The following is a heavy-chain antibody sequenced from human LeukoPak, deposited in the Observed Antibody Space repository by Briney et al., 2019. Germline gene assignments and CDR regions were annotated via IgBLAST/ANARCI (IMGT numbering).Heavy chain of an antibody. CDR2: IYYTGSI. D-gene: IGHD2-21*02. J-gene: IGHJ5*02. Sequence: SETPSLTPIVSGGSPCRSYRRWMPPPRGRGFEWIAYIYYTGSINYKRSRRSRVTISLDTSKNQVSLKLTSVTAADTAVYYCAGVPVVLTAPTGWFDPWGQGTLVTVSS. CDR3: AGVPVVLTAPTGWFDP. V-gene: IGHV4-59*01. CDR1: GGSPCRSY.